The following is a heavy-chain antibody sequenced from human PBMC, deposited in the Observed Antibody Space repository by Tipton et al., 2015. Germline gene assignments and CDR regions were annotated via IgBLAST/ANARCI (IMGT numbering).Heavy chain of an antibody. CDR1: GFTVSSNY. CDR2: IYSGGST. V-gene: IGHV3-53*01. Sequence: SLRLSCAASGFTVSSNYMSWVRQAPGKGLEWVSVIYSGGSTYYADSVKGRFTISRDNSKNTLYLQMNSLRAEDTALYYCTRELLPGAMDYWGLGTLVTVSS. J-gene: IGHJ4*02. D-gene: IGHD2-15*01. CDR3: TRELLPGAMDY.